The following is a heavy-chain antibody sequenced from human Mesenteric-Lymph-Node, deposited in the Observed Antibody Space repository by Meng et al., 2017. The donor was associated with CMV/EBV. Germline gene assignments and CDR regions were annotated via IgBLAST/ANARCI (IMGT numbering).Heavy chain of an antibody. D-gene: IGHD4-23*01. V-gene: IGHV4-34*01. CDR2: INHSGST. Sequence: VLRQSWCTVLVKPSETLVLPGAFYGVSFGCYYWSWIRQPPGKGLEWIGEINHSGSTNYNPSLKSRVTISVDTSKNQFSLKLSSVTAADTAVYYCARHQRWLKSEGGFNYWGQGTLVTVSS. CDR3: ARHQRWLKSEGGFNY. CDR1: GVSFGCYY. J-gene: IGHJ4*02.